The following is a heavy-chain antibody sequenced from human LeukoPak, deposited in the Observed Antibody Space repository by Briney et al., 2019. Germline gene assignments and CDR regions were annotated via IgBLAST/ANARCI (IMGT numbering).Heavy chain of an antibody. D-gene: IGHD3-10*01. CDR1: GGTIINYA. J-gene: IGHJ4*02. CDR3: ARGAFGETSPFDY. Sequence: SVRVSCKASGGTIINYAINWVRQAPGQGLEWMGRIIPIFHRTNYAQKFQGRLTITTDESTRTAYMELSSLRSEDTAEYYCARGAFGETSPFDYWGQGTLVTVSS. V-gene: IGHV1-69*05. CDR2: IIPIFHRT.